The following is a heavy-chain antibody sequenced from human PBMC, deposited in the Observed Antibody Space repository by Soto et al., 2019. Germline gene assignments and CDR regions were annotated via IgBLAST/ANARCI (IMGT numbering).Heavy chain of an antibody. CDR3: ATQALPNFYSSGMDV. J-gene: IGHJ6*02. CDR1: GGTFSSYA. D-gene: IGHD2-2*01. V-gene: IGHV1-69*12. CDR2: IIPIFGTA. Sequence: QVQLVQSGAEVKKPGSSVKVSCKASGGTFSSYAISWVRQAPGQGLEWIGGIIPIFGTANYAQKFKGRVTITADESTRTAYMVLSRLRSEHTAVYYCATQALPNFYSSGMDVWGQGPTVTVSS.